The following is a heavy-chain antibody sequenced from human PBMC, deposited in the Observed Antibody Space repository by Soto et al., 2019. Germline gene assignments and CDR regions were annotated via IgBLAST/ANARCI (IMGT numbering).Heavy chain of an antibody. D-gene: IGHD2-2*01. CDR1: GDSISGGNYY. J-gene: IGHJ3*01. Sequence: SETLSLTCTVSGDSISGGNYYWTWIRQHPGRGLEWIGYIYYTGTTHYSPSLQSRVTMSVDTSKNQISLTLTSLTPADTAIYYCARPLYAHWAFAVWGQGKLVTVS. CDR2: IYYTGTT. CDR3: ARPLYAHWAFAV. V-gene: IGHV4-31*03.